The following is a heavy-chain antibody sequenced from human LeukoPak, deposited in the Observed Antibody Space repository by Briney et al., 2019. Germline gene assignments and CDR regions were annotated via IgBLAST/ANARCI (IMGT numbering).Heavy chain of an antibody. D-gene: IGHD3-9*01. J-gene: IGHJ6*02. V-gene: IGHV1-8*01. CDR2: MNPNSGNT. CDR1: GYTFTSYD. CDR3: ARQCQNYDILTGYYAISGMDV. Sequence: ASVKVSCKASGYTFTSYDINWVRQATGQGLEWMGWMNPNSGNTGYAQKFQGRVTMTRNTSISTAYMELSSLRSEDTAVYYCARQCQNYDILTGYYAISGMDVWGQGTTVTVSS.